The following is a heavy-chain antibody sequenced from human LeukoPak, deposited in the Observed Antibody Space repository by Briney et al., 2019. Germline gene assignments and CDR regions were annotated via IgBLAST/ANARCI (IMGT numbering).Heavy chain of an antibody. CDR3: ARDRDFGVGNWFDP. V-gene: IGHV3-21*01. D-gene: IGHD3-3*01. J-gene: IGHJ5*02. CDR1: GFTFSDYS. Sequence: GGSLRLSCAASGFTFSDYSMNWVRQAPGKGLEWVSSISRSSCYIYYADSMKGRFTISRDDAKNSLSLQMNSLRAEDTAVYYCARDRDFGVGNWFDPWGQGVLVTVSA. CDR2: ISRSSCYI.